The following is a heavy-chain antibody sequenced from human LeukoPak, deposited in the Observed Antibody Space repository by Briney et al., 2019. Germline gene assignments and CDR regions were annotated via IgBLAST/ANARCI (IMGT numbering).Heavy chain of an antibody. CDR2: ISGSDRST. Sequence: GGTLRLSCAASGFTFSSYAMSWVRQAPGKGLEWVSAISGSDRSTYYADSVKGRFTISRDNSKNTLYMQMNSLRAEDTAVYYCAKDDDGSGSYPSFHYWGQGTLVTVSS. CDR3: AKDDDGSGSYPSFHY. D-gene: IGHD3-10*01. V-gene: IGHV3-23*01. CDR1: GFTFSSYA. J-gene: IGHJ4*02.